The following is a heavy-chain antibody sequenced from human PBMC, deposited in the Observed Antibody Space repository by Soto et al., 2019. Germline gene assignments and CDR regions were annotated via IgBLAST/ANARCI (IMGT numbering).Heavy chain of an antibody. CDR2: IHHSGST. CDR3: ASYGSGSYYNGYYFDY. CDR1: GGSFSAYY. D-gene: IGHD3-10*01. J-gene: IGHJ4*02. Sequence: QVQLQQWGAGLLKPSETLSLTCAVYGGSFSAYYWSWIRQSPGKGLEWIGEIHHSGSTNYKPSLKSRVTISLDTSKNQFSLELRSVTAADTAVYYGASYGSGSYYNGYYFDYWGQGTLVTVSS. V-gene: IGHV4-34*01.